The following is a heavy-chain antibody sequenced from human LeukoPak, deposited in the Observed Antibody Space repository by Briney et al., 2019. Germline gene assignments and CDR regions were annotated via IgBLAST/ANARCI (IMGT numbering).Heavy chain of an antibody. CDR1: GGSISSYH. CDR2: IYYSGST. V-gene: IGHV4-59*01. D-gene: IGHD2-15*01. J-gene: IGHJ4*02. CDR3: ARDPGYCSGGSCYFDY. Sequence: SETLSLTCTVSGGSISSYHWSWIRQPPGKGLEWIGYIYYSGSTNYNPSLKSRVTISVDTSKNQFSLKLSSVTAADTAVYYCARDPGYCSGGSCYFDYWGQGTLVTVSS.